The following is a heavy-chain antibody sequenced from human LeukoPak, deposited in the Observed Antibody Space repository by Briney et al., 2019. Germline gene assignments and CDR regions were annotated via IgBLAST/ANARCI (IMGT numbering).Heavy chain of an antibody. D-gene: IGHD6-13*01. CDR1: GFTFSSYS. J-gene: IGHJ4*02. CDR2: ISSSSSYI. Sequence: GGSLRLSCAASGFTFSSYSMNWVRQAPGKGLEWVSSISSSSSYIYYADSVKGRFTISRDNDKNSLYLQMNSLRAEDTAVYYCARDLFIAATRFDYWGQGTLVTVSS. V-gene: IGHV3-21*01. CDR3: ARDLFIAATRFDY.